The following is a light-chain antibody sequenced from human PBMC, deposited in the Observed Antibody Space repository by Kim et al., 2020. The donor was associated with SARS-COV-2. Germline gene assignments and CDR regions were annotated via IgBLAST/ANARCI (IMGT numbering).Light chain of an antibody. Sequence: VSPGERVTLSGRASQNVGSNLAWYQQKAGQAPRLLIYGASTRATIIPARFSGSGSGTEFTLTISSLQSEDFAVYYCHQYNKWPLYSFGQGTKLEI. J-gene: IGKJ2*03. V-gene: IGKV3-15*01. CDR3: HQYNKWPLYS. CDR2: GAS. CDR1: QNVGSN.